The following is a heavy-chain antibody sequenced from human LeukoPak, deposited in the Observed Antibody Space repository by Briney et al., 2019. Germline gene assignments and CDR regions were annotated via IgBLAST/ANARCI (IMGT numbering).Heavy chain of an antibody. CDR2: IYPGDSGA. V-gene: IGHV5-51*01. D-gene: IGHD2-15*01. J-gene: IGHJ4*02. CDR1: GYSFPRYW. CDR3: ARPPGFCSGGRCYFDY. Sequence: GESLKISCKGSGYSFPRYWIGWVRQMPGKGLEWMGIIYPGDSGATYSPSFQGQVTISADKSISTAYLQWSSLQASDTAMYYCARPPGFCSGGRCYFDYWGQGTLVTVSS.